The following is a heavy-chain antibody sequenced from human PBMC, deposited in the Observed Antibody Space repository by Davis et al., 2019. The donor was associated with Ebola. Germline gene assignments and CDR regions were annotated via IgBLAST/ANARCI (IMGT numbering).Heavy chain of an antibody. Sequence: SVKVSCKASGGTFSSYTITWVRQAPGQGLEWMGWVIPVFGTTNYAQKFQGRVTLTADESTSTAYMELTNLSSDDTAVYYCAREVGETKLDQWGQGTLVTVSS. V-gene: IGHV1-69*13. CDR3: AREVGETKLDQ. D-gene: IGHD1-26*01. CDR1: GGTFSSYT. J-gene: IGHJ4*02. CDR2: VIPVFGTT.